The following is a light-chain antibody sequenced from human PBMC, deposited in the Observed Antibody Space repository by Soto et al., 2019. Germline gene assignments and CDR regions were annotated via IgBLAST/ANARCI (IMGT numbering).Light chain of an antibody. CDR1: SSNIGSNT. J-gene: IGLJ1*01. V-gene: IGLV1-44*01. Sequence: QSVLTQPPSASGTPEQRVTISCSGSSSNIGSNTVNWYQQLPGTAPKLLIYSNNQRPSGVPDRFSGSKSGTSASLAISGLQSEDEADYYCAAGDDSLNGYVFGPGTKLTVL. CDR2: SNN. CDR3: AAGDDSLNGYV.